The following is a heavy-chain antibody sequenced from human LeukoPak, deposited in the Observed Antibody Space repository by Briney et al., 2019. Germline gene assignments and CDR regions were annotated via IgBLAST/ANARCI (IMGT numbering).Heavy chain of an antibody. CDR3: AKDLVMPTIPSFDY. CDR2: ISGSGGST. V-gene: IGHV3-23*01. J-gene: IGHJ4*02. Sequence: GGSLRLSCAASRFTFSSYAMSWVRQAPGKGLEWVSVISGSGGSTYYADSVKGRFTISRDNSKNTLYLQMNSLRAEDTAVYYCAKDLVMPTIPSFDYWGQGTLVTVSS. CDR1: RFTFSSYA. D-gene: IGHD5-24*01.